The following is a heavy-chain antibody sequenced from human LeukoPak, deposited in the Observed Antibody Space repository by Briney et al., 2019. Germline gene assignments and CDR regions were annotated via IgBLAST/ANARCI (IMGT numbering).Heavy chain of an antibody. CDR3: AKERESSGYFDY. Sequence: EGSLRLSCAASGFTFSSYAMSWVRQAPGKGLEWVSAISGSGGSTYYADSVKGRFTISRDNSKNTLYLQVNSLRAEDTAVYYCAKERESSGYFDYWGQGALVTVSS. V-gene: IGHV3-23*01. D-gene: IGHD3-22*01. CDR2: ISGSGGST. J-gene: IGHJ4*02. CDR1: GFTFSSYA.